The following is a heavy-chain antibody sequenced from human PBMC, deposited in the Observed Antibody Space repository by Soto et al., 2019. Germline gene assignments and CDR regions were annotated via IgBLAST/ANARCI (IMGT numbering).Heavy chain of an antibody. CDR2: INPNSGDS. V-gene: IGHV1-2*02. CDR3: ARREQWLENFDF. CDR1: GYTFTGYY. J-gene: IGHJ4*02. Sequence: QVQLVQSGAEVKKPGASVKVSCKTSGYTFTGYYIHWIRQAPGQGLEWMGWINPNSGDSNYSQECQGRVTMTSDTSITTAYMQLTRLTSDDTAVYYCARREQWLENFDFWGQGTLVTVSS. D-gene: IGHD6-19*01.